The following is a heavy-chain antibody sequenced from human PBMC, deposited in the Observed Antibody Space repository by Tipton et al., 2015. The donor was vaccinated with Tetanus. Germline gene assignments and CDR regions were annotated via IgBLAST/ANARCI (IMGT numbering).Heavy chain of an antibody. CDR3: ALRRDDETSAWFHP. Sequence: LRLSCSVFGNSITNGGYYWNWIRQPPGKGLQWIGYMSYSGSTHIIPSLRGRVTISLTTSKNSFSLEMHSVTAADTAVYYCALRRDDETSAWFHPWDQGTLVAVSS. CDR1: GNSITNGGYY. J-gene: IGHJ5*02. D-gene: IGHD2-21*01. CDR2: MSYSGST. V-gene: IGHV4-30-4*01.